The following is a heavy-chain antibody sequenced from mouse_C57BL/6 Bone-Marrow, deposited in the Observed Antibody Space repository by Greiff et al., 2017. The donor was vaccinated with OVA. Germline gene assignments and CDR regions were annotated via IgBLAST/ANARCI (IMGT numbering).Heavy chain of an antibody. D-gene: IGHD4-1*02. CDR3: ASPTGTRGFYWYFDV. CDR1: GYAFSSYW. Sequence: VKLQESGAELVKPGASVKISCKASGYAFSSYWMNWVKQRPGKGLEWIGQIYPGDGDTNYNGKFKGKATLTADKSSSTAYMQLSSLTSEDSAVYFCASPTGTRGFYWYFDVWGTGTTVTVSS. J-gene: IGHJ1*03. CDR2: IYPGDGDT. V-gene: IGHV1-80*01.